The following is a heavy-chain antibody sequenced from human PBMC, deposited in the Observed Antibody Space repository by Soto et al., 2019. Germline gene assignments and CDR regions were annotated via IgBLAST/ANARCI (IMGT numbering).Heavy chain of an antibody. CDR2: ISSSSSTI. V-gene: IGHV3-48*01. Sequence: GGSLRLSCTASGVTFSSYCMNWVRQAPGKGLEWVSSISSSSSTIYYADSVKGRFTISRDNSKNTLYLQMNSLRAEDTAVYYCARVGYYYDSSGYYLSFDYWGQGTLVTVSS. CDR3: ARVGYYYDSSGYYLSFDY. D-gene: IGHD3-22*01. CDR1: GVTFSSYC. J-gene: IGHJ4*02.